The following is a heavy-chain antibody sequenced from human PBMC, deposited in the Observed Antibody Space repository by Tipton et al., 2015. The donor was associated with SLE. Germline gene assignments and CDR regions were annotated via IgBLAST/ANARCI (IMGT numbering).Heavy chain of an antibody. CDR2: IYHSGST. D-gene: IGHD3-10*01. V-gene: IGHV4-4*01. Sequence: TLSLTCAVSGGSISSSNWWSWVRQPPGKGLEWIGEIYHSGSTNYNPSLKSRVTISVDTSKNQFSLKLSSVTAADTAVYFCARARNYFGSGLNWFDSWGQGTLVTVSS. CDR1: GGSISSSNW. CDR3: ARARNYFGSGLNWFDS. J-gene: IGHJ5*01.